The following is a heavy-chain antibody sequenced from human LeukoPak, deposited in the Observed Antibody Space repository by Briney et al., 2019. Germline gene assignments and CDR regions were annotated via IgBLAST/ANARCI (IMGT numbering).Heavy chain of an antibody. D-gene: IGHD3-16*02. J-gene: IGHJ4*02. CDR2: ISSISSYI. Sequence: GGSLRLSCATSGFTFSSYSMNWVRQAPGKGLEWVSFISSISSYIYYADSVKGRFTISRDNARNSLYLQMNSLRAEDTAVYYCARVAGRGGVIVECYFDHWGQGTLVTVSS. CDR1: GFTFSSYS. CDR3: ARVAGRGGVIVECYFDH. V-gene: IGHV3-21*06.